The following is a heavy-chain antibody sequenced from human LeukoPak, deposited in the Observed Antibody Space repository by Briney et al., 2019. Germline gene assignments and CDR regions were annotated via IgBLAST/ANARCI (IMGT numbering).Heavy chain of an antibody. CDR1: GYTFTGYY. Sequence: ASVKVSCKASGYTFTGYYMHWVRQAPGQGLEWMGWINPKSGGTNYAQKFQGRVTMTRDTSISTAYMELSRLRSDDTAVYYCARDLGYCTNGVCYNLFYCDYWGKGTLVTVSS. CDR3: ARDLGYCTNGVCYNLFYCDY. V-gene: IGHV1-2*02. D-gene: IGHD2-8*01. CDR2: INPKSGGT. J-gene: IGHJ4*02.